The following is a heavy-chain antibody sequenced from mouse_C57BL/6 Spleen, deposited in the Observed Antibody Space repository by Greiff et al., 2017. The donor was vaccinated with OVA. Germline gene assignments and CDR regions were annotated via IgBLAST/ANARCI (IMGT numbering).Heavy chain of an antibody. D-gene: IGHD1-1*01. J-gene: IGHJ4*01. CDR3: AGGSSSYAMDY. V-gene: IGHV1-53*01. CDR2: IKPSNGGT. Sequence: LQESGTELVKPGASVKLSCKASGYTFTSYWMHWVKQRPGQGLEWIGIIKPSNGGTNYNEKFKSKATLTVDKSSSTAYMQLSSLTSEDSAVYYCAGGSSSYAMDYWGQGTSVTVSS. CDR1: GYTFTSYW.